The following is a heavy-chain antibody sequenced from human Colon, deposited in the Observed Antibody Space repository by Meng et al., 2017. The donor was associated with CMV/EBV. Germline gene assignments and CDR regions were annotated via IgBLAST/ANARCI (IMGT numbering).Heavy chain of an antibody. CDR3: ARVRLAAAGSEPFSI. CDR2: MNPATGNT. Sequence: ASVKGSCKASGYSFTNFDIYWVRQAPGQGLEWMGWMNPATGNTGYAETLQGRVTMTRDNSIGTAYMELSGLRSEDTAVYYCARVRLAAAGSEPFSIWGQGTTVTVSS. CDR1: GYSFTNFD. J-gene: IGHJ6*02. D-gene: IGHD6-13*01. V-gene: IGHV1-8*01.